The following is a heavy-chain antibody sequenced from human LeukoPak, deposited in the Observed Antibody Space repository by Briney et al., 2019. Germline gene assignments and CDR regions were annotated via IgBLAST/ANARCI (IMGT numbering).Heavy chain of an antibody. CDR3: AKVPRRSYGSGSYYYHFDY. J-gene: IGHJ4*02. Sequence: GGSLRLSCAASGFTFSSYAMSWVRQAPGKGLEWVSAITGSGGSTYYADSVKGRFTISRDNSKNTLYLQMNSLRAEDTAVYYCAKVPRRSYGSGSYYYHFDYWGQGTLVTVSS. CDR2: ITGSGGST. V-gene: IGHV3-23*01. D-gene: IGHD3-10*01. CDR1: GFTFSSYA.